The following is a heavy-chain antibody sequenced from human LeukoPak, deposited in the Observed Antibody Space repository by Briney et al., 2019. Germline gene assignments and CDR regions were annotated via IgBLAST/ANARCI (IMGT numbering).Heavy chain of an antibody. CDR3: ARAGSHWHYVY. D-gene: IGHD3-10*01. V-gene: IGHV1-3*01. Sequence: ASVKVSCKASGYTFTSYALHWVRQAPGQRLEWMGWINGGNGNTKYSQKFQGRVTITRDTSASTAYMELSSLRSGDTAVYYCARAGSHWHYVYWGQGTVVTVSS. CDR2: INGGNGNT. J-gene: IGHJ4*02. CDR1: GYTFTSYA.